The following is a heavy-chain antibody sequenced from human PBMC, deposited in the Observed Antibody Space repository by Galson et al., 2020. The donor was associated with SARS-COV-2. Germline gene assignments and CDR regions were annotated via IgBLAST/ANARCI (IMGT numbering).Heavy chain of an antibody. D-gene: IGHD2-2*01. Sequence: SETLSLTCAVYGGSFKNYSWSWIRQSPGKGLQWIGEINHSGSTNYDPSLQGRVAMSVDTSKNRFSLRRSSVTAADTAVYYCVRGAEERRIIVVVPYYYTYMDVWGGGTAVTVSS. CDR2: INHSGST. J-gene: IGHJ6*03. CDR1: GGSFKNYS. CDR3: VRGAEERRIIVVVPYYYTYMDV. V-gene: IGHV4-34*01.